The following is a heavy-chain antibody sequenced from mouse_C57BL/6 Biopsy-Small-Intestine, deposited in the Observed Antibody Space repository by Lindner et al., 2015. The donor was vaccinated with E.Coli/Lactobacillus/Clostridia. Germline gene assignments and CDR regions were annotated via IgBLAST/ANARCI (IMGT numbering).Heavy chain of an antibody. D-gene: IGHD1-1*01. Sequence: VQLQESGPGMVKPSQSLSLTCTVTGYSITSGYDWHWIRHFPGNKVEWMGYIKYSGSTNYNPSLKSRISITHDTSKNHFFLKLNSVTTNDTATYYCARGGYYGSSYDYAMDYWGQGTSVTVSS. CDR1: GYSITSGYD. CDR2: IKYSGST. J-gene: IGHJ4*01. CDR3: ARGGYYGSSYDYAMDY. V-gene: IGHV3-1*01.